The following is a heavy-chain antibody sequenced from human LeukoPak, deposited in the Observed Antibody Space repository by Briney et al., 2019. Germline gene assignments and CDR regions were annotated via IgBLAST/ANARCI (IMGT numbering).Heavy chain of an antibody. CDR1: GGSISSYY. CDR2: IYTSGST. D-gene: IGHD6-13*01. V-gene: IGHV4-4*07. J-gene: IGHJ4*02. Sequence: TTSETLSLTCTVSGGSISSYYWSWIRQPAGKGLEWIGRIYTSGSTNYNPSLKSRVTMSVDTSKNQFSLKLSSVTAADTAVYYCARLGTAAARGGFDYWGQGTLVTVSS. CDR3: ARLGTAAARGGFDY.